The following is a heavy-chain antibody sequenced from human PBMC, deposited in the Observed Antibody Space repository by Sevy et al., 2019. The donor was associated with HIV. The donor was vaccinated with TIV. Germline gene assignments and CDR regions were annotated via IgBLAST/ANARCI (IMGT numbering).Heavy chain of an antibody. CDR3: ARGRKTTEEWLEELDYYYGLDV. V-gene: IGHV3-30*02. D-gene: IGHD2-8*01. Sequence: GGSLRLSCAASGFSLTTSDMYWVRQAPGKGLEWVAYVRNDGSNKYYADSVRDRFTISRDSPKNTLYLQMNSLRDEDTAIYYCARGRKTTEEWLEELDYYYGLDVWGQGTTVTVSS. CDR1: GFSLTTSD. CDR2: VRNDGSNK. J-gene: IGHJ6*02.